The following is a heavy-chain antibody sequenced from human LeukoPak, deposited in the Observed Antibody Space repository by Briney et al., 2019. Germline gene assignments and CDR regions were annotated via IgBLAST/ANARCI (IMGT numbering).Heavy chain of an antibody. J-gene: IGHJ4*02. CDR1: GFTVSSNY. D-gene: IGHD3-22*01. CDR2: IYSGGST. CDR3: ARADDSSGYYY. V-gene: IGHV3-66*01. Sequence: PGGSLRLPCAASGFTVSSNYMSWVRQAPGKGLEWVSVIYSGGSTYYADSVKGRFTISRDNSKKTLYLQMNSLRAEDTAVYYCARADDSSGYYYWGQGTLVTVSS.